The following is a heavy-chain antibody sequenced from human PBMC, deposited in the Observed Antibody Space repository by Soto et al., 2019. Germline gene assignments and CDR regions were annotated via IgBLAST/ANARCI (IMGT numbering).Heavy chain of an antibody. V-gene: IGHV3-23*01. CDR2: VSASGRDT. CDR1: GFTFDNYA. J-gene: IGHJ4*02. Sequence: EVLLLESGGDLAQPGGSLRLSCAASGFTFDNYAMSWVRQAPGKGLEWVAGVSASGRDTYYADSVKDRFTISRDSSKNTLYLQMNSLRAQDTAKYYCAKGKTTGWYYFDYWGQGTLVTVSS. CDR3: AKGKTTGWYYFDY. D-gene: IGHD6-19*01.